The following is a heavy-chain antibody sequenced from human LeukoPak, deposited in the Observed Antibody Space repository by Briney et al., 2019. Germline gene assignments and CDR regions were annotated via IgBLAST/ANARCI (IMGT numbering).Heavy chain of an antibody. J-gene: IGHJ4*02. V-gene: IGHV3-30-3*01. CDR2: MSYDGSDK. CDR1: GFTVSSNY. Sequence: PGGSLRLSCAASGFTVSSNYMSWVRQAPGKGLEWVAVMSYDGSDKYYADSVKGRFTISRDNSKNTLYLQMSSLRADDTAVYYCTREGRRWLQFSFDYWGQGTRVTVSS. CDR3: TREGRRWLQFSFDY. D-gene: IGHD5-24*01.